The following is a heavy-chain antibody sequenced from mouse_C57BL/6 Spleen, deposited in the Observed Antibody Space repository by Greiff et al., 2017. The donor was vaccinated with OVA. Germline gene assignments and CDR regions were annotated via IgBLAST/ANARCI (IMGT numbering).Heavy chain of an antibody. CDR2: ISSGSSTI. Sequence: EVKLMESGGGLVKPGGSLKLSCAASGFTFSDYGMHWVRQAPEKGLEWVAYISSGSSTIYYADTVKGRFTISRDNAKNTLFLQMTSLRSEDTAMYYCARTYYDSDWYFDVWGTGTTVTVSS. D-gene: IGHD2-4*01. V-gene: IGHV5-17*01. CDR3: ARTYYDSDWYFDV. J-gene: IGHJ1*03. CDR1: GFTFSDYG.